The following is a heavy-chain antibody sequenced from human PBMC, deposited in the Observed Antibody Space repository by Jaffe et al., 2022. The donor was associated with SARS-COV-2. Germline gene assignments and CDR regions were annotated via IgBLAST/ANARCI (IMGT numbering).Heavy chain of an antibody. Sequence: EVQLVESGGGLVQPGGSLRLSCAASGFTVSSNYMSWVRQAPGKGLEWVSVIYSGGSTYYADSVKGRFTISRDNSKNTLYLQMNSLRAEDTAVYYCARDVPQLLWYYYGMDVWGQGTTVTVSS. CDR3: ARDVPQLLWYYYGMDV. CDR2: IYSGGST. D-gene: IGHD3-10*01. J-gene: IGHJ6*02. CDR1: GFTVSSNY. V-gene: IGHV3-66*02.